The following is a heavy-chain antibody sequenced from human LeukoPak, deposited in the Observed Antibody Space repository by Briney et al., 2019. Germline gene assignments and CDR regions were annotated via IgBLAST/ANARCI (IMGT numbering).Heavy chain of an antibody. J-gene: IGHJ3*02. Sequence: GGSLRLSCAASGFTFSSYAMNWVRQAPGKGLEWVSAISGSGGSTYYADSVKGRFTISRDNSKNTLYLQMNSLRAEDTAVYYCAKRGDGAFDAFDIWGQGTMVTVSS. CDR3: AKRGDGAFDAFDI. D-gene: IGHD2-21*02. V-gene: IGHV3-23*01. CDR1: GFTFSSYA. CDR2: ISGSGGST.